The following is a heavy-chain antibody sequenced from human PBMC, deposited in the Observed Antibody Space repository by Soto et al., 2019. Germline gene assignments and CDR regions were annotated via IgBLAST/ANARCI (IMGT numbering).Heavy chain of an antibody. CDR2: ISYDGSNK. Sequence: PGGSLRLSCAASGFTFSSFGMHWVRQAPGKGLEWVAVISYDGSNKYYADSVKGRFTISRDNSKNTLYLQMNSLKAEDTAVYYCAKASEQWLAIVQVDYWGQGTLVTVSS. V-gene: IGHV3-30*18. CDR1: GFTFSSFG. CDR3: AKASEQWLAIVQVDY. D-gene: IGHD6-19*01. J-gene: IGHJ4*02.